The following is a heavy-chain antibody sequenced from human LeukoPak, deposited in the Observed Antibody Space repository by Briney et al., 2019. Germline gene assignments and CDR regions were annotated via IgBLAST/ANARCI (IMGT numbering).Heavy chain of an antibody. J-gene: IGHJ6*02. CDR1: GYTFTSYG. CDR2: ISVYNGNT. V-gene: IGHV1-18*01. CDR3: ARQSLYCSGGSCYSVRYGMDV. D-gene: IGHD2-15*01. Sequence: ASVKVSCKASGYTFTSYGISWVRQAPGQGLEWMRWISVYNGNTNYAQKLQGRVTMSTDTSTSTAYMELRSLRSDDTAVYYCARQSLYCSGGSCYSVRYGMDVWGQGTTVTVSS.